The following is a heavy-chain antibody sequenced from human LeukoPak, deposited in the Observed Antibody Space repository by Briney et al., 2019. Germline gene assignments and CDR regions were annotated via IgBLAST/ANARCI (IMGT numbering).Heavy chain of an antibody. CDR1: GGSISSYY. V-gene: IGHV4-59*08. J-gene: IGHJ4*02. CDR3: ARGYYYVSSGYYYFDY. CDR2: IYYSGST. D-gene: IGHD3-22*01. Sequence: SETLSLTCTVSGGSISSYYWSWIRQPPGKGLEWIGYIYYSGSTNYNPSLKSRVTISVDTSKNQFSLKLSSVTAADTAVYYCARGYYYVSSGYYYFDYWGQGTLVTVSS.